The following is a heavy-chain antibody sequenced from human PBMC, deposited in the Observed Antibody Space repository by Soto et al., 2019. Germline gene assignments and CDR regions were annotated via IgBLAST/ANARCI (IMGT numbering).Heavy chain of an antibody. V-gene: IGHV5-51*01. CDR1: GYSFTSYC. CDR3: ARLEYCSGGSCYSDYYYGMDV. CDR2: IYPGDSDT. J-gene: IGHJ6*02. D-gene: IGHD2-15*01. Sequence: PGESLKISCNGSGYSFTSYCIGWVLQMPGKGLDWMGIIYPGDSDTRYSPSFQGQVTISADKSISTAYLQWSSLKASDTAMYYCARLEYCSGGSCYSDYYYGMDVWGQGTTVTVSS.